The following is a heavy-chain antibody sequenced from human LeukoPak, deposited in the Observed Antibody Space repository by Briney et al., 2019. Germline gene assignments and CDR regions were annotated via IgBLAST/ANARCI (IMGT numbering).Heavy chain of an antibody. Sequence: SETLSLTCAVYGGSFSGYYWSWIRQPPGKGLEWIGSNDYRGNSYYIPSLKSRVTISIDTSKNQLSLRLTSVTAADTAVYYCAKFEGGTMEDYWGQGTLVTVSS. CDR2: NDYRGNS. D-gene: IGHD1-1*01. J-gene: IGHJ4*02. CDR1: GGSFSGYY. V-gene: IGHV4-34*01. CDR3: AKFEGGTMEDY.